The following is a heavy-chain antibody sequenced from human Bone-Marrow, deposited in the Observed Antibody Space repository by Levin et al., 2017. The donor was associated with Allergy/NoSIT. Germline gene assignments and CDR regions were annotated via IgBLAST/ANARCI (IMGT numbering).Heavy chain of an antibody. Sequence: PGGSLRLSCAACGFTFSDYYMSWMRQAPGKGLEWVSYITSNGGSKYYADSVKGRFTISRDNAKNSLSLQMNSLRAEDTAVYYCVVALDYWGQGTLVTVSS. CDR2: ITSNGGSK. CDR1: GFTFSDYY. J-gene: IGHJ4*02. CDR3: VVALDY. D-gene: IGHD2-15*01. V-gene: IGHV3-11*01.